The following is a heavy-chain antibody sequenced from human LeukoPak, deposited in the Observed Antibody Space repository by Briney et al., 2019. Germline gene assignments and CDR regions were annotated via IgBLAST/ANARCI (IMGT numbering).Heavy chain of an antibody. V-gene: IGHV1-69*13. CDR1: GGTFSSYA. CDR3: AISGWRGDYYYYYMDV. D-gene: IGHD6-19*01. CDR2: IIPIFGTA. Sequence: SVKVSCKASGGTFSSYAISWVRLAPGQGLEWMGGIIPIFGTANYAQKFQGRVTITADESTSTAYMELSSLRSEDTAVYYCAISGWRGDYYYYYMDVWGKGTTVTISS. J-gene: IGHJ6*03.